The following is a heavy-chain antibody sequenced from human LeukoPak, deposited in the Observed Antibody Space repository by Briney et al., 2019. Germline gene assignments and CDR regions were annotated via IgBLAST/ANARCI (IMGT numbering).Heavy chain of an antibody. CDR2: ISGSGGST. CDR3: AKDPGYCSSTSCYSGYGMDV. CDR1: GFTFSSYA. V-gene: IGHV3-23*01. Sequence: GGSLRLSCAASGFTFSSYAMSWVRQAPGKGLEWVSAISGSGGSTYYADSVKGRFTISRDNSKNTLYLQMNSLGAEDTAVYYCAKDPGYCSSTSCYSGYGMDVWGQGTTVTVSS. D-gene: IGHD2-2*01. J-gene: IGHJ6*02.